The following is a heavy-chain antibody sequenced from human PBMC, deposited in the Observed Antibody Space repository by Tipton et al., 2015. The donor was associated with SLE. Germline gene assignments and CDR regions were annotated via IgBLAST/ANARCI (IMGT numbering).Heavy chain of an antibody. J-gene: IGHJ5*02. D-gene: IGHD4-23*01. CDR3: ARRGRSTVVTPWFDP. CDR1: NGSIGSDY. Sequence: TLSLTCSVSNGSIGSDYWTWIRQPPGKGLEWIGYKYYSGGTNSNPSLRSRVTISIDMSKNQFSLTLSSVTAADTAVYYCARRGRSTVVTPWFDPWGQGTLVTVSS. V-gene: IGHV4-59*07. CDR2: KYYSGGT.